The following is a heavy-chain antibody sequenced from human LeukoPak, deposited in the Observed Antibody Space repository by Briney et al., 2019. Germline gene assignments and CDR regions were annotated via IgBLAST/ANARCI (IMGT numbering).Heavy chain of an antibody. CDR3: ARWYCSSTSCRAFDY. CDR2: ISGSSRYI. CDR1: GFTFSNYT. J-gene: IGHJ4*02. D-gene: IGHD2-2*01. Sequence: PGGSLGLSCAASGFTFSNYTMNWVRQAPGKGLEWVSSISGSSRYIYYADSMKGRFTISRDNAKNSLYLQLNSLRAEDTAVYYCARWYCSSTSCRAFDYWGQGTLVTVSS. V-gene: IGHV3-21*01.